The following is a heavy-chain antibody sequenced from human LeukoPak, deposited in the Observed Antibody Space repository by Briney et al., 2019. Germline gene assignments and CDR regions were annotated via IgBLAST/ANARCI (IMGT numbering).Heavy chain of an antibody. CDR2: ISAYNGNT. D-gene: IGHD6-19*01. CDR3: ARDHSSGWYLNFDY. J-gene: IGHJ4*02. Sequence: ASVKVSCKASGGTFSSYAISWVRQAPGQGLEWMGWISAYNGNTNYAQKLQGRVTMTTDTSTSTAYMELRSLRSDDTAVYYCARDHSSGWYLNFDYWGQGTLVTVSS. V-gene: IGHV1-18*01. CDR1: GGTFSSYA.